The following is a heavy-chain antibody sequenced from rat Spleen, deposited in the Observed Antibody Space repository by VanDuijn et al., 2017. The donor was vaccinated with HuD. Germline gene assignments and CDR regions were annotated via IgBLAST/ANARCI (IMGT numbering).Heavy chain of an antibody. Sequence: DVQLRESGPGLVKPSQSLSLTCSVTYYSITSSYRWTWIRKFPGNKLEWMGYLDSAGSTNYNPSLKSRISIARDTSKKQFFLQVNSVTTEDTATYCCARGGYNSGRGYFDYWGQGVMVTVSS. CDR1: YYSITSSYR. D-gene: IGHD4-3*01. CDR2: LDSAGST. J-gene: IGHJ2*01. CDR3: ARGGYNSGRGYFDY. V-gene: IGHV3-3*01.